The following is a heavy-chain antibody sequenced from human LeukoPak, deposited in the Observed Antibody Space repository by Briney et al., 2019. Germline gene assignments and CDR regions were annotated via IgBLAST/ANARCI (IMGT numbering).Heavy chain of an antibody. CDR1: GGSISSSNW. J-gene: IGHJ4*02. CDR2: IYHSGST. CDR3: ARRDYDFWSGPEYYFDY. D-gene: IGHD3-3*01. Sequence: SETLSLTCAVSGGSISSSNWWSWVRQPPGKGLEWIGEIYHSGSTNYNPSLKSRVTTSVDKSKNQFSLKLSSVTAADTAVYYCARRDYDFWSGPEYYFDYWGQGTLVTVSS. V-gene: IGHV4-4*02.